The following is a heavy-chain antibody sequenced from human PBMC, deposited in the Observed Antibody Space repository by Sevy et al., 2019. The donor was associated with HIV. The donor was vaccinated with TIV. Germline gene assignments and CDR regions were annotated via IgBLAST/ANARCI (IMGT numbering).Heavy chain of an antibody. CDR3: ARVAALSNYYDSSGYPNAFDI. Sequence: GGSLRLSCAASGFTFSSYSMNWVRQAPGKGLEWVSSISSSSSYIYYADSVKGRFTISSDNAKNSLYLQMNSLRAEDTAVYYCARVAALSNYYDSSGYPNAFDIWGQGTMVTVSS. V-gene: IGHV3-21*01. J-gene: IGHJ3*02. CDR1: GFTFSSYS. D-gene: IGHD3-22*01. CDR2: ISSSSSYI.